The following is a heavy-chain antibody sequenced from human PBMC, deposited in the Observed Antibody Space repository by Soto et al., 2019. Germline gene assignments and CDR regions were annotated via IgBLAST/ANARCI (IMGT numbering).Heavy chain of an antibody. CDR3: ARLPGRGGSYFYFDY. D-gene: IGHD1-26*01. CDR2: IYYSGST. V-gene: IGHV4-39*01. J-gene: IGHJ4*02. Sequence: QLQLQESGPGLVKPSETLSLTCTVSGGSISSSSYYWGWIRQPPGKGLEWIGSIYYSGSTYYNPSLKSRVTISVDTSKNQFSLKLSSVTAADTAVYYCARLPGRGGSYFYFDYWGQGTLVTVSS. CDR1: GGSISSSSYY.